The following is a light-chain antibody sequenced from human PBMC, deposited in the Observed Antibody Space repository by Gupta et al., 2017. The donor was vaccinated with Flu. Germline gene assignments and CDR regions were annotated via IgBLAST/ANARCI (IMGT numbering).Light chain of an antibody. J-gene: IGLJ3*02. CDR1: ALPRKY. CDR3: FSPDGSANYWV. V-gene: IGLV3-10*01. Sequence: GQTARITCSGDALPRKYAYWYQQKAGQGPVLVIYEDIKRPSGIPDRFSGSSSGTMATLTISGAQGEDEADYYCFSPDGSANYWVFGGGTKLTVL. CDR2: EDI.